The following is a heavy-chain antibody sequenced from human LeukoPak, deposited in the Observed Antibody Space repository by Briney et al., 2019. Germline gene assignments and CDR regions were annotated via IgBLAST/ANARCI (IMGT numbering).Heavy chain of an antibody. CDR3: ASPSSGQSFDI. Sequence: PGGSLRLSCAASGFTFSSYSMNWVRQAPGKGLEWVSSISSSSSYIYYADSVKGRFTISRDNSKNTLYLQMHSLRAEDTAVYYCASPSSGQSFDIWGQGTMVTVSS. D-gene: IGHD6-19*01. CDR1: GFTFSSYS. V-gene: IGHV3-21*04. CDR2: ISSSSSYI. J-gene: IGHJ3*02.